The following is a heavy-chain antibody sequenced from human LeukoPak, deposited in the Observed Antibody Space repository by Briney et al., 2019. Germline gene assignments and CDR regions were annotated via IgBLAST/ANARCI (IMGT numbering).Heavy chain of an antibody. CDR2: ISGSGGST. Sequence: GGSLRLSCAASGFTFSSYAMRWVRQAPGKGLEGVSAISGSGGSTYYADSVKGRFTISRDNSKNTLYLQMNSLRAEDTAVYYCAKASLPYSFQHWGQGTLVTVSS. V-gene: IGHV3-23*01. CDR1: GFTFSSYA. D-gene: IGHD5-12*01. J-gene: IGHJ1*01. CDR3: AKASLPYSFQH.